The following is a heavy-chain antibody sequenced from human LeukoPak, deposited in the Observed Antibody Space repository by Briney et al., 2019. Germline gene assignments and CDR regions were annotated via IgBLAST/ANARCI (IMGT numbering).Heavy chain of an antibody. V-gene: IGHV4-39*01. Sequence: SETLSLTCTVSDDSISSSSYYWGWIRQPPGKGLEWIGSLYYSGSTYYNPSLKSRVTISVDTSKNQFSLTLTSVTAADTAVYYCARRDYGDYRYWYFDLWGRGTLVTVSS. D-gene: IGHD4-17*01. J-gene: IGHJ2*01. CDR2: LYYSGST. CDR3: ARRDYGDYRYWYFDL. CDR1: DDSISSSSYY.